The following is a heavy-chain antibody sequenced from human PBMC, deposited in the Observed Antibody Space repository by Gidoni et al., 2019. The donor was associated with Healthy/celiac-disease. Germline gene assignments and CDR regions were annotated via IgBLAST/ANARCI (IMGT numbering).Heavy chain of an antibody. CDR2: INQSGSN. D-gene: IGHD6-13*01. Sequence: QVQLQPWGAGLLKPSETLSLTCADYGGSFSGYYWSWLRQPPGKGREWIEEINQSGSNNYNPYIKNRVTRSVDTSKNQFSLKWSSVTAADTAVYYCARGKRGIAAAEVWFDPWGQGTLVTVSS. J-gene: IGHJ5*02. V-gene: IGHV4-34*01. CDR1: GGSFSGYY. CDR3: ARGKRGIAAAEVWFDP.